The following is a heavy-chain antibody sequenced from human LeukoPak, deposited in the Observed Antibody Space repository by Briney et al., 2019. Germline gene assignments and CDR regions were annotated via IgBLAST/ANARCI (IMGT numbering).Heavy chain of an antibody. J-gene: IGHJ4*02. Sequence: GGSLRLPCAASEFTLSSYWMHWVRQAPGKGLVWVSRINGDGSSTSYADSVKGRFTISRDNAKNTLYLQMNSLRAEDTAVYYCARTRWLHLDSWGQGTLVTVSS. V-gene: IGHV3-74*01. CDR2: INGDGSST. D-gene: IGHD5-24*01. CDR1: EFTLSSYW. CDR3: ARTRWLHLDS.